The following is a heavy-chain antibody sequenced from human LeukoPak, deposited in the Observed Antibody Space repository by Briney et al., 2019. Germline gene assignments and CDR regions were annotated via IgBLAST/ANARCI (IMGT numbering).Heavy chain of an antibody. D-gene: IGHD6-13*01. V-gene: IGHV4-39*01. J-gene: IGHJ4*02. CDR3: ARGRSSSWLGEHYYFDY. Sequence: TSETLSLTCTVSGGSISSSSYYWGWIRQPPGKGLEWIGSIYYSGSTYYNPSLKSRVTISVDTSKNQFSLKLSSVTAADTAVYYCARGRSSSWLGEHYYFDYWGQGTLVTVSS. CDR2: IYYSGST. CDR1: GGSISSSSYY.